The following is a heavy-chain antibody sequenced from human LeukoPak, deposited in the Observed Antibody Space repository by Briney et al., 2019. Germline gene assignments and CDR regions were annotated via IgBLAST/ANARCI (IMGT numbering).Heavy chain of an antibody. CDR1: GFTFSSYN. CDR3: ARDLLGWELHYFDY. D-gene: IGHD1-26*01. CDR2: ISSGSSYI. J-gene: IGHJ4*02. V-gene: IGHV3-21*01. Sequence: GGSLRLSCAASGFTFSSYNMNWVRQAPGKGLEWVSSISSGSSYIYYADSVKGRFTISRDNAKNSLYLQMDRLRAEDTAVYYCARDLLGWELHYFDYWGQGTLVTVSS.